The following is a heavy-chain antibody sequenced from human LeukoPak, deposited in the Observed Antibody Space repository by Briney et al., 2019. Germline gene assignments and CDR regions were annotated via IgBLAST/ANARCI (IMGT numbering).Heavy chain of an antibody. D-gene: IGHD5-18*01. Sequence: GGSLRLSCAASGLTVSTNCMTWVRQAPGKGLEWVSTIYSGGTTYYADSVMGRFTISRHNSRITLYLQMNSLRAEDTAVYYCARVDTVMAYYFDLWGQGTLVTVSS. CDR1: GLTVSTNC. V-gene: IGHV3-53*04. CDR2: IYSGGTT. CDR3: ARVDTVMAYYFDL. J-gene: IGHJ4*02.